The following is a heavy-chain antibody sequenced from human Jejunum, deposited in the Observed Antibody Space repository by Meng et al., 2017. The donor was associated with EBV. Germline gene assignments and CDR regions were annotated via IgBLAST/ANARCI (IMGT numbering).Heavy chain of an antibody. J-gene: IGHJ4*02. D-gene: IGHD4-17*01. CDR3: AMGPDYAKSGY. V-gene: IGHV4-39*01. CDR1: GGSISSSIYC. CDR2: ICFSDYT. Sequence: LQLRGSGPGLVKPSETLSPTCTVSGGSISSSIYCWGWIRQPPGKGLEWIGSICFSDYTYHNPSLKSRVTISADTSKNQFSLSLTSVTAADTAVYYCAMGPDYAKSGYWGQGTLVTVSS.